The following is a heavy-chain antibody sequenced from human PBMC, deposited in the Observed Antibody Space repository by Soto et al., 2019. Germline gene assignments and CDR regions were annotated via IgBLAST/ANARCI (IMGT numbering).Heavy chain of an antibody. CDR3: AREGSYSAYNFAHGIQLWSFDF. CDR1: GGSINTFY. V-gene: IGHV4-4*07. CDR2: IFSSGST. J-gene: IGHJ4*02. D-gene: IGHD5-12*01. Sequence: QVRLQESGPGLLKPSETLSLTCTVSGGSINTFYWSWVRQPAGKGLEWIGRIFSSGSTSLNPSLESRVAMSVDTSKNHFSLNLSSGTAADMAVYYCAREGSYSAYNFAHGIQLWSFDFWGQGALVTVSS.